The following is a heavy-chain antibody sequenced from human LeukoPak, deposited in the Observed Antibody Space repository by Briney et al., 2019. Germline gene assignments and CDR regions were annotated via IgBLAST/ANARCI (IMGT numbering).Heavy chain of an antibody. D-gene: IGHD4-17*01. CDR1: GFTFSSYG. J-gene: IGHJ4*02. CDR3: AKRGSYGDYLDY. V-gene: IGHV3-33*06. Sequence: GGSLRLSCAASGFTFSSYGMHWVRQAPGKGLEWVAVIWYDGSNKYYADSVKGRFTISRDNSKNTLYLQMNSLRAEDTAVYYCAKRGSYGDYLDYWGQGTLVTVSS. CDR2: IWYDGSNK.